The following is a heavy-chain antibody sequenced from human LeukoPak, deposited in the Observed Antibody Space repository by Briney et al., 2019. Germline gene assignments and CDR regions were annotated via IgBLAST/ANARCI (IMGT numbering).Heavy chain of an antibody. CDR3: ARSVTADDNWFDP. Sequence: GASVKVSCKASGYTFTIYYMHWVRQAPGHGLEWMGIINPSGGSTSYAQKFQGRVTMTRDTSTSTVYLELSSLRSEDTAVYYCARSVTADDNWFDPWGQGTLVTVSS. CDR2: INPSGGST. D-gene: IGHD5-18*01. J-gene: IGHJ5*02. V-gene: IGHV1-46*01. CDR1: GYTFTIYY.